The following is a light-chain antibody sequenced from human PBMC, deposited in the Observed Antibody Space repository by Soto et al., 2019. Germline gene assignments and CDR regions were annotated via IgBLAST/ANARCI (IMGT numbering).Light chain of an antibody. Sequence: DIQMTQSPSTLSASVGDRVAITCRASQSISTWLAWYQQKPGKAPKLLIYKASSLESGVPSRFSGSGSGTEFTLTISSLQPDDFGTYYCQQYNSYWTFGQGTKV. J-gene: IGKJ1*01. CDR1: QSISTW. CDR2: KAS. CDR3: QQYNSYWT. V-gene: IGKV1-5*03.